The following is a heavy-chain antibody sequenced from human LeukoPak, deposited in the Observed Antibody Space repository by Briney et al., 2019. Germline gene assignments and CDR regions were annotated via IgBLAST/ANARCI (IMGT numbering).Heavy chain of an antibody. D-gene: IGHD3-3*01. V-gene: IGHV4-31*03. CDR1: GGSISSGGYY. CDR3: ARQGALRFLEWQYMGNYFDY. Sequence: PSETLSLTCTVSGGSISSGGYYWSWIRQHPGRGLEWIGYIYYSGSTYYNPSLKSRVTISVDTSKNQFSLKLSSVTAADTAVYYCARQGALRFLEWQYMGNYFDYWGQGTLVTVSS. J-gene: IGHJ4*02. CDR2: IYYSGST.